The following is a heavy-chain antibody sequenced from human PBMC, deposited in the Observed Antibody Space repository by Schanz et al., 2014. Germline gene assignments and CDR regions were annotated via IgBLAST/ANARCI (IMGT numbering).Heavy chain of an antibody. CDR2: ISNDGSIK. V-gene: IGHV3-30-3*01. CDR1: GFTFSSYA. Sequence: VQLLESGGGLVQPGGSLRLSCAASGFTFSSYAMHWVRQAPGKGLEWVALISNDGSIKYYADSVEGRFTISRDNSRNTLYLQMNSLRTEDTAVYYFASPSGYSDYGTYFDFWGQGTLVTVSS. J-gene: IGHJ4*02. D-gene: IGHD5-12*01. CDR3: ASPSGYSDYGTYFDF.